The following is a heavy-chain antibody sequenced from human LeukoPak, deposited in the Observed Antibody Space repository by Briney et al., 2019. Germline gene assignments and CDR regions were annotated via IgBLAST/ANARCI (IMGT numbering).Heavy chain of an antibody. CDR3: ASVGYSSGWYSNFPLSYFDY. J-gene: IGHJ4*02. CDR1: GYTFTSYY. CDR2: INPSGGST. Sequence: ASVKVSCKASGYTFTSYYMHWVRQAPGQGLEWMGIINPSGGSTSYAQKFQGRVTMTRDTSTSTVYMELSSLRSEDTAVYYCASVGYSSGWYSNFPLSYFDYWGQGTLVTVSS. D-gene: IGHD6-19*01. V-gene: IGHV1-46*01.